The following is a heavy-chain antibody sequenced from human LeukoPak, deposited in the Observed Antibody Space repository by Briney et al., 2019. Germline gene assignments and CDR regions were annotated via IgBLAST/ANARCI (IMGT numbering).Heavy chain of an antibody. J-gene: IGHJ5*02. D-gene: IGHD3-3*01. Sequence: SVKVSCKASGGTFSSYAISWVRQAPGQGLEWMGGIIPIFGTANYAQKFQGRVTITADESTSTAYMELSSLRSEDTAVYYCARAITIFGVVSSWFDPWGQGTLVTVSS. V-gene: IGHV1-69*13. CDR3: ARAITIFGVVSSWFDP. CDR2: IIPIFGTA. CDR1: GGTFSSYA.